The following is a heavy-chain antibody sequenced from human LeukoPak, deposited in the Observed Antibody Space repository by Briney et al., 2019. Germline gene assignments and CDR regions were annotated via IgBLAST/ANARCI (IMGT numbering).Heavy chain of an antibody. CDR3: AKATTAIVVDNFFDY. D-gene: IGHD3-22*01. J-gene: IGHJ4*02. V-gene: IGHV3-23*01. CDR1: GFTFTSYA. CDR2: ISGNGGAT. Sequence: PGGSLRLSRAASGFTFTSYAMSWVRQAPGKGLEWVSAISGNGGATYYADSVKGRFTISRDNSKNTLHLQMNSLRAEDTALYYCAKATTAIVVDNFFDYWGQGTLVSVSS.